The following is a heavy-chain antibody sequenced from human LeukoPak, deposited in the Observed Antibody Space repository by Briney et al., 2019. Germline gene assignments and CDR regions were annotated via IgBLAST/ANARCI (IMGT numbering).Heavy chain of an antibody. V-gene: IGHV3-48*03. CDR3: VGYCSSTSCQKGAFDI. J-gene: IGHJ3*02. CDR1: GFTFSSYE. Sequence: GGSLRLSCAASGFTFSSYEMNWVRQAPGKGLEWVSYISSSGSTIYYADSVKGRFTISRDNAKNSLYLQMNSLRAEDTAVYYCVGYCSSTSCQKGAFDIWGQGTMVTVSS. D-gene: IGHD2-2*01. CDR2: ISSSGSTI.